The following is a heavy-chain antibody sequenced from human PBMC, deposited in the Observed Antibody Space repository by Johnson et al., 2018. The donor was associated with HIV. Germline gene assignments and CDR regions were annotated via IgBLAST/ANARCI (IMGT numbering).Heavy chain of an antibody. CDR2: ISSSGTTI. CDR1: GFIFSDYY. J-gene: IGHJ3*02. D-gene: IGHD5-12*01. Sequence: QEQLVESGGDLVKPGGSLRLSCAASGFIFSDYYMTWIRQAPGKGLESISYISSSGTTIYYADSVKGRFTMSRDNAKKSLYLQMNSLRAEDTAVYYCARDLRDIVVPDAFDIWGQGTMVTVSS. CDR3: ARDLRDIVVPDAFDI. V-gene: IGHV3-11*04.